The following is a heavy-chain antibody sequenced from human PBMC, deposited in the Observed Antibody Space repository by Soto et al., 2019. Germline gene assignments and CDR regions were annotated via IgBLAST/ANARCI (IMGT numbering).Heavy chain of an antibody. D-gene: IGHD5-12*01. V-gene: IGHV4-4*07. J-gene: IGHJ4*02. CDR1: GGSINTFY. CDR2: IFSSGST. CDR3: AREGSYSAYNFAHGIQLWSFDF. Sequence: QVRLQESGPGLLKPSETLSLTCTVSGGSINTFYWSWVRQPAGKGLEWIWSIFSSGSTSFNPSLESRVAMSVDTSKNHFSLNLSSVTAADMAVYYCAREGSYSAYNFAHGIQLWSFDFWGQGALVTVSS.